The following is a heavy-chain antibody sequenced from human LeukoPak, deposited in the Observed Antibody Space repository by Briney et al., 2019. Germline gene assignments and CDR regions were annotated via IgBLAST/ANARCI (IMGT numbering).Heavy chain of an antibody. CDR1: GYTFTGYY. J-gene: IGHJ3*02. Sequence: ASVKVSCKASGYTFTGYYMHWVRQAPGQGLEWMGWTNPNSGGTNYAQKFQGRVTMTRDTSISTAYMELSSLRSEDTAVYYCARPYYDSSGEGAFDIWGQGTMVTVSS. D-gene: IGHD3-22*01. CDR2: TNPNSGGT. CDR3: ARPYYDSSGEGAFDI. V-gene: IGHV1-2*02.